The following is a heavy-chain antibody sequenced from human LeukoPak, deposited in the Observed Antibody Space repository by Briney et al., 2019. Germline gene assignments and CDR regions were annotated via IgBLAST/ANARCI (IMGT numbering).Heavy chain of an antibody. J-gene: IGHJ4*02. V-gene: IGHV3-53*01. CDR2: IYSGGRT. Sequence: GGSLRLSCAASGFTVSSNYMSWVRQAPGKGLEWVSVIYSGGRTYYADSVKGRFTISRDNSKNTLYLQMNSLRAADTAVYYCAKDFFPHIVVVTAIHCWGQGTLVTVSS. D-gene: IGHD2-21*02. CDR1: GFTVSSNY. CDR3: AKDFFPHIVVVTAIHC.